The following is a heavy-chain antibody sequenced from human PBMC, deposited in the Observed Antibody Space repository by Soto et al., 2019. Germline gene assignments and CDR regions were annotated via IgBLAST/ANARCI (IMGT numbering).Heavy chain of an antibody. CDR2: IKSKTDGGTT. D-gene: IGHD2-21*01. J-gene: IGHJ4*02. CDR1: GFTFRNAW. V-gene: IGHV3-15*01. CDR3: GETFFDY. Sequence: RRLSCAASGFTFRNAWMTWVRQAPGKGLEWVGRIKSKTDGGTTDYAAPVKGRFTISRDDSKNTLYLQMNSLKTEDTAVYYCGETFFDYWGQGTLVTVSS.